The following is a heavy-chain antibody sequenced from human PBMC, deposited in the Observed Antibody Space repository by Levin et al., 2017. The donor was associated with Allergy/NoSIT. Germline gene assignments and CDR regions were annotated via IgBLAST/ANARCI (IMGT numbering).Heavy chain of an antibody. V-gene: IGHV5-51*01. CDR3: ARRDSDGSNSFDY. D-gene: IGHD4-23*01. J-gene: IGHJ4*02. CDR2: IFPSDSDT. CDR1: GYSFTSFW. Sequence: ASVKVSCRASGYSFTSFWFGWVRQRPGKGLEWMGLIFPSDSDTRVSPSFQGQIIMSVDKSISTAYLQWSSLKASDTAMYYCARRDSDGSNSFDYWGQGTLVTVSP.